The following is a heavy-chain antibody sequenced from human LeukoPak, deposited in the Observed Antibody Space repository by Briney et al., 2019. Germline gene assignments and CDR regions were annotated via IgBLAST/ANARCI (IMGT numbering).Heavy chain of an antibody. CDR2: INHNGNVN. CDR1: GFTFSSYW. CDR3: ARGAAAAGFRFDY. J-gene: IGHJ4*02. V-gene: IGHV3-7*03. Sequence: GGSLRLSCAASGFTFSSYWMNWARQAPGKGLEWVASINHNGNVNYYVDSVKGRFTISRDNAKNSLYLQMSNLRAEDTAVYFCARGAAAAGFRFDYWGQGTLVTVSS. D-gene: IGHD6-13*01.